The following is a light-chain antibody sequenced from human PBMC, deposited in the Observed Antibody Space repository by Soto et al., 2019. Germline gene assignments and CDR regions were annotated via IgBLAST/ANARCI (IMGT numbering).Light chain of an antibody. CDR2: DAF. J-gene: IGKJ5*01. V-gene: IGKV3-20*01. Sequence: EIVLTQSPGTLSLSPGERATLSCRASESLSSTFFGWYQQKAGQAPRLLISDAFTRATGIPDRFSGSGSVTHFTLTIIRVEPEDAAVYYCQQYGNSPLTFGQGTRLEMK. CDR3: QQYGNSPLT. CDR1: ESLSSTF.